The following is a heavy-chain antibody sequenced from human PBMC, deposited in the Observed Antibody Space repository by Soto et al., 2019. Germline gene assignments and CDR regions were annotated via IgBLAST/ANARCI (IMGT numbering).Heavy chain of an antibody. J-gene: IGHJ6*02. Sequence: ESLKISCKGSGYSFTSYWIGWVRQMPGKGLEWMGIIYPGDSDTRYSPPFQGQVTISADKSISTAYLQWSSLKASDTAMYYCAIAFGVPKGYYYGMGVWGQGTTVTVS. D-gene: IGHD3-3*01. CDR1: GYSFTSYW. V-gene: IGHV5-51*01. CDR3: AIAFGVPKGYYYGMGV. CDR2: IYPGDSDT.